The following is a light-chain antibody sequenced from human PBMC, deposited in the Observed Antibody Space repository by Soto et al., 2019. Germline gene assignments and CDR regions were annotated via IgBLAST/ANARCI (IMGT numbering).Light chain of an antibody. Sequence: EIVLTQSPGTLSLSPGERATLSCRASQSVSSSYLAWYQQKPGQAPRPLIYGASSRAIGIPDRFSGSGSGTDFPLTISRLEPEDFAVYYCQQYGSSPWTFGQGTKGKSN. J-gene: IGKJ1*01. CDR2: GAS. V-gene: IGKV3-20*01. CDR1: QSVSSSY. CDR3: QQYGSSPWT.